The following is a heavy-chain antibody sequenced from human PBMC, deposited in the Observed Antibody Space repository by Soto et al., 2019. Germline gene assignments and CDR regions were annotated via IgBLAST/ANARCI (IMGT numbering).Heavy chain of an antibody. V-gene: IGHV3-48*01. CDR1: GFTFSSYS. CDR2: ISSGSTLI. D-gene: IGHD2-2*01. CDR3: ARDGRDCSSTSCYDF. Sequence: QLVESGGGLVQPGGSLRLSCAASGFTFSSYSMNWVRQAPGKGLGWVSYISSGSTLIYYADSVKGRFTMSRDNAKNSLYLQMNSLRGEDTAVYYCARDGRDCSSTSCYDFWGQGALVTVSS. J-gene: IGHJ4*02.